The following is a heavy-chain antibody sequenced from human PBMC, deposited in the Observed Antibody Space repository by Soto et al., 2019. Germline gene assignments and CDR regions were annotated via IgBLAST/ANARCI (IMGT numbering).Heavy chain of an antibody. V-gene: IGHV3-21*01. CDR2: ISSSSSYI. CDR3: ARVDILTVYGCMDV. CDR1: GFTFSSYS. J-gene: IGHJ6*02. D-gene: IGHD3-9*01. Sequence: SLRLSCAASGFTFSSYSMNWVRQAPGKGLEWVSSISSSSSYIYYADSVKGRFTISRDNAKNSLYLQMNSLRAEDTAVYYCARVDILTVYGCMDVWGQGTTVTVSS.